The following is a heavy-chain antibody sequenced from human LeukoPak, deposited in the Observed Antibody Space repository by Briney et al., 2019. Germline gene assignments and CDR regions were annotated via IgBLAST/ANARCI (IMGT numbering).Heavy chain of an antibody. CDR3: ARFTVIDIPYTGAFDI. J-gene: IGHJ3*02. Sequence: SETLSLTCTVSGGSISSYYWSWIRQPPGKGLEWIGYIYSSGNTNYNPSLKSRGTISVDTSKNLFSLKLTSVTVPDTAVYFCARFTVIDIPYTGAFDIWGQGTRVIVSS. D-gene: IGHD3-22*01. V-gene: IGHV4-59*01. CDR2: IYSSGNT. CDR1: GGSISSYY.